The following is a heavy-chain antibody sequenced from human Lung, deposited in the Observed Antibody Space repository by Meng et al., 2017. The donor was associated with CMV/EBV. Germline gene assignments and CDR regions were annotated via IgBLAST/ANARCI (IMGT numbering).Heavy chain of an antibody. J-gene: IGHJ5*02. CDR2: IIPIFGTA. Sequence: QLQLLLHGAEEKNPRSSVKVSCKASGRTCSSYAISWVRQAPGQGLEWMGGIIPIFGTANYAQKFQGRVTITADESTSTAYMELSSLRSEDTAVYYCAREVSSSWFAGDWFDPWGQGTLVTVSS. V-gene: IGHV1-69*12. D-gene: IGHD6-13*01. CDR3: AREVSSSWFAGDWFDP. CDR1: GRTCSSYA.